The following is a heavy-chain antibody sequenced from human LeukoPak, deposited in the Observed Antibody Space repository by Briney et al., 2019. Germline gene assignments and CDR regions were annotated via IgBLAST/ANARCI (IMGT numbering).Heavy chain of an antibody. Sequence: PGGSLRLSCVASGFTFSNYGMHWVRQAPGKGLEWVAFIRYDGTIKYNADSVKGRFTISRDNSQNTLNLQMNSLRVEDTAVYYCAKDWWELSEYYFCYMDVWGTGTTVTISS. CDR3: AKDWWELSEYYFCYMDV. CDR1: GFTFSNYG. V-gene: IGHV3-30*02. D-gene: IGHD1-26*01. J-gene: IGHJ6*03. CDR2: IRYDGTIK.